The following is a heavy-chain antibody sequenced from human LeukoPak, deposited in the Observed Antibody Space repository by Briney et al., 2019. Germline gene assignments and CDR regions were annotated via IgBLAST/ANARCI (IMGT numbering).Heavy chain of an antibody. Sequence: GGSLRLSCAASGFTFSDYAMSWVRQAPGKGLEWVSAISGGGRTYYADSVKGRFTISRDNSKNTLYLQMNSLRAEDTAVYYCAKRPSYSSSWYALDPWGQGTLVTVSS. J-gene: IGHJ5*02. CDR3: AKRPSYSSSWYALDP. CDR2: ISGGGRT. D-gene: IGHD6-13*01. CDR1: GFTFSDYA. V-gene: IGHV3-23*01.